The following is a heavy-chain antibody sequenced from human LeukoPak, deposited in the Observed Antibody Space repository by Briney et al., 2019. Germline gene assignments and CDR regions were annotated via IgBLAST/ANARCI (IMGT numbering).Heavy chain of an antibody. CDR2: IYYTGSA. CDR3: ARDKVPGDY. Sequence: SETLSLTCTVSGDSVSPYYWNWIRQPPGKGLEWSGYIYYTGSADYNPALKSRVTISVDTSKNQFSLKLSSVTAADTAVYFCARDKVPGDYWGQGTLVTVSS. J-gene: IGHJ4*02. CDR1: GDSVSPYY. D-gene: IGHD1-1*01. V-gene: IGHV4-59*02.